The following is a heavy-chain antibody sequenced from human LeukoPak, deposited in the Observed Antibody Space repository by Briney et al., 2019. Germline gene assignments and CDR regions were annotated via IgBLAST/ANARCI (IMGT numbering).Heavy chain of an antibody. Sequence: VASVKVSCKASGYTFTGYYMHWVRQAPGQGLEWMGRINPNSGGTNYAQKFQGRVTMTRDTSISTAYMELSRLRSDDTAVYYCARAGRSRGGSPESYYFDYWGQGTLVTVSS. D-gene: IGHD2-15*01. CDR2: INPNSGGT. CDR1: GYTFTGYY. J-gene: IGHJ4*02. V-gene: IGHV1-2*06. CDR3: ARAGRSRGGSPESYYFDY.